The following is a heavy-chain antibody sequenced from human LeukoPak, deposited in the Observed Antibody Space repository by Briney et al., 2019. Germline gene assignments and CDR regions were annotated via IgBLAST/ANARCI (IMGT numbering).Heavy chain of an antibody. V-gene: IGHV3-21*01. Sequence: GGSLRLSCAASGFTFSSYSMNWVRQAPGKGLEWVSSISSSSSYIYYADSVKGRFTISRDNAKNSLYLQMNSLRAEDTAVYYCARVSVVVAPLDYWGQGTLVTVSS. CDR1: GFTFSSYS. CDR3: ARVSVVVAPLDY. D-gene: IGHD3-22*01. CDR2: ISSSSSYI. J-gene: IGHJ4*02.